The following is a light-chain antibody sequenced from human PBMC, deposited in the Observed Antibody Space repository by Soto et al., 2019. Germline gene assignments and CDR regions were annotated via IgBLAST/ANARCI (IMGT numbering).Light chain of an antibody. V-gene: IGKV3-11*01. CDR3: QQRSNWPYT. CDR2: DAS. CDR1: QSVCSY. Sequence: EIVLTQSPATLSLSPGERATLSCRASQSVCSYLAWYQQKPGQAPRLLIYDASNWATGIPARFSGSGSGTDFTLTISSLEPEDFAVYYCQQRSNWPYTFGQGTKLEIK. J-gene: IGKJ2*01.